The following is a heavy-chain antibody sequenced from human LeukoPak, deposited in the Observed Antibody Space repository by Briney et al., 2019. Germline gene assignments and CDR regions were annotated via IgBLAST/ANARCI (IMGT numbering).Heavy chain of an antibody. J-gene: IGHJ4*02. CDR2: INHSGST. Sequence: SETLSPTCAVYGGSFSGYYWSWIRQPPGKGLEWIGEINHSGSTNYNPSLKSRVTISVDTSKNQFSLKLSSVTAADTAVYYCARRTFGGPSFDYWGQGTLVTVSS. CDR3: ARRTFGGPSFDY. V-gene: IGHV4-34*01. CDR1: GGSFSGYY. D-gene: IGHD3-16*01.